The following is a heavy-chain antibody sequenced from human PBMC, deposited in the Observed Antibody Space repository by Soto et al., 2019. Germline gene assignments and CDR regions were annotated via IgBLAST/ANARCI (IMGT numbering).Heavy chain of an antibody. D-gene: IGHD5-12*01. CDR1: GFSFSNYG. CDR2: IAYDGSDK. J-gene: IGHJ4*02. CDR3: AKVEVAYDY. Sequence: QVQLVQSGGGVVQPGRSLRLSCAASGFSFSNYGMHWVRQAPGKGLEWVALIAYDGSDKYYADSVKGRFTISRDNSKKMLYLQMNSLRPDDTAVYFCAKVEVAYDYGGQGALVIVSS. V-gene: IGHV3-30*18.